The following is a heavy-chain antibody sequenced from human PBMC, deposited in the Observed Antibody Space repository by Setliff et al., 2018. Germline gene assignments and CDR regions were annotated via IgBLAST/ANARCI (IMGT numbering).Heavy chain of an antibody. CDR1: GDSVNDNH. J-gene: IGHJ4*02. Sequence: TSETLSLTCNVSGDSVNDNHWTWIRQPPGKGLEWIGYIYTSGGTNYNPSLKSRVTIPVDMSKNQFSLKLSSVIAADTAVYYCARGVSSVSWTPRYWGRGILVTVSS. D-gene: IGHD6-19*01. CDR2: IYTSGGT. CDR3: ARGVSSVSWTPRY. V-gene: IGHV4-4*08.